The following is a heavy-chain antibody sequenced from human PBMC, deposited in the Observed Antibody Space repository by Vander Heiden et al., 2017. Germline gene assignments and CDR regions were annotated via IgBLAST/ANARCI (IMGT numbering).Heavy chain of an antibody. J-gene: IGHJ4*02. CDR3: ATGNEYYDFWSGYYKN. CDR1: GYTFTGYY. Sequence: QVQLVQSGAEVKKPGASVKVSCQASGYTFTGYYLHWVRQPPGQGLEWMGWINPNSGGTNYAQKFQGRVTMTRDTSISTAYMELSRLRSDDTAVYYCATGNEYYDFWSGYYKNWGQGTLVTVSS. CDR2: INPNSGGT. D-gene: IGHD3-3*01. V-gene: IGHV1-2*02.